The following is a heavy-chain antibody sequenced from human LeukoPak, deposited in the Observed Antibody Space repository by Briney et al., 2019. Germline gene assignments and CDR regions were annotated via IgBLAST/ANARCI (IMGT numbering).Heavy chain of an antibody. J-gene: IGHJ4*02. Sequence: GASVKVSCKASGGTFSSYAISWVRQAPGQGLEWMGGIIPIFGTANYAQKFQGRVTITTDEPTSTAYMELSSLRSEDTAVYYCARGGEYSSSFPFDYWGQGTLVTVSS. CDR1: GGTFSSYA. CDR2: IIPIFGTA. D-gene: IGHD6-6*01. V-gene: IGHV1-69*05. CDR3: ARGGEYSSSFPFDY.